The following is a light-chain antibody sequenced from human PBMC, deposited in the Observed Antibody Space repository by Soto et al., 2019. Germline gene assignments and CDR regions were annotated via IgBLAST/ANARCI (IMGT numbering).Light chain of an antibody. CDR2: EVS. V-gene: IGLV2-14*03. CDR1: SSDVGGYNY. Sequence: QSVLTQPASVSGSPGQSITISCTGTSSDVGGYNYVSWYQQHPGKAPKLIIYEVSNRPSGVSNRFSGSKSGNTASLTISGLQAEDEADYYCSSYSSSSTLNWVFGGGTKLTVL. CDR3: SSYSSSSTLNWV. J-gene: IGLJ3*02.